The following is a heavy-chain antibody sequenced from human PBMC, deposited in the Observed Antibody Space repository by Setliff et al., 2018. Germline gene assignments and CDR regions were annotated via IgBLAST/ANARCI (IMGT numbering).Heavy chain of an antibody. D-gene: IGHD5-12*01. J-gene: IGHJ4*02. CDR3: ARGGTFRYFDY. CDR1: GASVSSHY. CDR2: ISYSGIT. V-gene: IGHV4-59*02. Sequence: SETLSLTYNVPGASVSSHYWDWIRQPPGKGLEWIGFISYSGITTYNVSLKSRVSISVDTSKNQLSLTLSSVTAADTAVYYCARGGTFRYFDYWGQGTPVTVSS.